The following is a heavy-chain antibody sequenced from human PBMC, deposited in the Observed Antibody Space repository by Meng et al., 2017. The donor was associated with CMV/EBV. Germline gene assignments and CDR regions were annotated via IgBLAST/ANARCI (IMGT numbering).Heavy chain of an antibody. V-gene: IGHV3-48*03. CDR1: GFTFSSYE. CDR3: ARGGRGKAAAGKRMDV. J-gene: IGHJ6*02. Sequence: GGSLRLSCAASGFTFSSYEINWVRQAPGKGLEWISYISSSGSTIYYADSVKGRFTISRDNAKNSLYLQMNSLRAEDTAVYHCARGGRGKAAAGKRMDVWGQGTTVTVSS. CDR2: ISSSGSTI. D-gene: IGHD6-13*01.